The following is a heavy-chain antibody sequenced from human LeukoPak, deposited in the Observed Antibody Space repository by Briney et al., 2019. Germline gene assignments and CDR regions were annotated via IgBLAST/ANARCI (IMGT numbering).Heavy chain of an antibody. CDR2: INHSGST. V-gene: IGHV4-39*07. D-gene: IGHD5-12*01. J-gene: IGHJ4*02. Sequence: PSQTLSLTCTVSGGSINSGSYYWSWIRQPPGKGLEWIGEINHSGSTNYNPSLKSRVTISVDTSKNQFSLKLSSVTAADTAVYYCARSGSGYLRYYFDYWGQGTLVTVSS. CDR3: ARSGSGYLRYYFDY. CDR1: GGSINSGSYY.